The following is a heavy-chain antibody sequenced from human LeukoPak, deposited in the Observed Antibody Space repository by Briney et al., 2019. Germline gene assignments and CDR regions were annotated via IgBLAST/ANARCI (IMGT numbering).Heavy chain of an antibody. CDR1: GGSFSGYY. J-gene: IGHJ4*02. CDR2: INHSGST. V-gene: IGHV4-34*01. D-gene: IGHD6-19*01. Sequence: SETLSLTCAVYGGSFSGYYWSWIRQPPGEGLEWIGEINHSGSTNYNPSLKSRVTISVDTSKNQFSLKLSSVTAADTAVYYCATNPGVAGVDYWGQGTLVTVSS. CDR3: ATNPGVAGVDY.